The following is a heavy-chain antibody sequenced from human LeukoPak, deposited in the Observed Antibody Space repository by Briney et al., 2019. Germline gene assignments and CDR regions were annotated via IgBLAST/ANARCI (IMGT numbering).Heavy chain of an antibody. V-gene: IGHV3-21*01. CDR3: ARAGGDYAFDI. D-gene: IGHD2-21*02. CDR1: GFTFSSYS. Sequence: GGSLRLSCAASGFTFSSYSMNWVRQAPGKGLEWVSSISSSSSYIYYADSVKGRFTISRDNAKNSLYLQMNSRRAEDTAVYYCARAGGDYAFDIWGQGTMVTVSS. J-gene: IGHJ3*02. CDR2: ISSSSSYI.